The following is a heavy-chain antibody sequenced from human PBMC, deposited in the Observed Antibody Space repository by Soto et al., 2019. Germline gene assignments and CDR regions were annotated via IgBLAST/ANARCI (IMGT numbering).Heavy chain of an antibody. CDR3: ARVPTDYSNSGHNWFDP. Sequence: PSETLSLTCTVSGGSISSYYWSWIRQPPGKGLEWIGYIYYSGSTNYNPSLKSRVTISVDTSKNQFSLKLSSVTAADTAVYYCARVPTDYSNSGHNWFDPWGQGTLVTVSS. J-gene: IGHJ5*02. V-gene: IGHV4-59*01. D-gene: IGHD4-4*01. CDR2: IYYSGST. CDR1: GGSISSYY.